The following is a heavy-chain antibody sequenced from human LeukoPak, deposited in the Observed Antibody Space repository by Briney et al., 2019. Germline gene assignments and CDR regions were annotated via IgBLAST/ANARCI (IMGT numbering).Heavy chain of an antibody. D-gene: IGHD5-18*01. CDR3: ARDRYGIRRDYFDY. CDR1: GFTFSDYG. CDR2: IWYDGTNK. Sequence: GGSLRLSCAASGFTFSDYGMHWVRQAPGKGLEWVALIWYDGTNKYYVDSVKGRFTISRDNSKNTLYLQMNSLRADDTAVYYCARDRYGIRRDYFDYWGQGILVTVST. J-gene: IGHJ4*02. V-gene: IGHV3-33*01.